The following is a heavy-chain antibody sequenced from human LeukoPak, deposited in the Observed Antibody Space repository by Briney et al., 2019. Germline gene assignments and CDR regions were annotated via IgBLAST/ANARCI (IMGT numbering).Heavy chain of an antibody. J-gene: IGHJ4*02. V-gene: IGHV1-2*02. Sequence: ASVKVSCKTSGYTFTGYYMHWVRQAPGQGLEWMGWINPNSGGTNYAQKFQGRVTMTRDTSISTAYMELSRLRSDDTAVYYCARDHGVGITMIAFDYWGQGTLVTVSS. CDR2: INPNSGGT. CDR3: ARDHGVGITMIAFDY. CDR1: GYTFTGYY. D-gene: IGHD3-22*01.